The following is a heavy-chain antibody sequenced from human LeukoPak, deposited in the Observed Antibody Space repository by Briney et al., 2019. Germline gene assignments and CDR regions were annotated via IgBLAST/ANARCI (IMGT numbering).Heavy chain of an antibody. D-gene: IGHD2-15*01. V-gene: IGHV3-23*01. CDR2: FSGIVGIT. J-gene: IGHJ4*02. CDR1: GFTFSTYE. CDR3: AKDLGRCSGGNCHDYFEN. Sequence: PGGSLRLSCAASGFTFSTYEMNWVRQAPGKGLEWVSTFSGIVGITYYADSVKGRFTISRDNSKNTLYLQMNSLRAEDTAVYCCAKDLGRCSGGNCHDYFENWGQGTLVTVSS.